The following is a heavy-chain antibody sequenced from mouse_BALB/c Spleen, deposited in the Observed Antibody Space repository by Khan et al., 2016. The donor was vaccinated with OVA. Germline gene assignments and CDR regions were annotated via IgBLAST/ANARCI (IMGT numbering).Heavy chain of an antibody. J-gene: IGHJ1*01. V-gene: IGHV2-4-1*01. Sequence: QVQLKQSGPGLVQPSQSLSITCTVTDFSLSTYGIHWVRQSPGKGLEWLGVIWSGGSTDYNAAFISRLSISTDNSKSQVFFKMNSLQTDDTAIYYCTRVYYRYDRYFDVWGAGTTVTVAS. CDR2: IWSGGST. CDR3: TRVYYRYDRYFDV. D-gene: IGHD2-14*01. CDR1: DFSLSTYG.